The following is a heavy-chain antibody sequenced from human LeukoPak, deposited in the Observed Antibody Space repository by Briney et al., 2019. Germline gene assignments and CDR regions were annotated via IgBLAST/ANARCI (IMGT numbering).Heavy chain of an antibody. CDR2: IIPIFGTA. V-gene: IGHV1-69*05. J-gene: IGHJ6*03. CDR1: GGTFSSYA. Sequence: ASVKVSCKASGGTFSSYAISWVRQAPGQGLEWMGGIIPIFGTANYAQKFQGRVTITTVESTSTAYMELSSLRSEDTAVYYCARGRRYYMDVWGKGTTVTVSS. CDR3: ARGRRYYMDV.